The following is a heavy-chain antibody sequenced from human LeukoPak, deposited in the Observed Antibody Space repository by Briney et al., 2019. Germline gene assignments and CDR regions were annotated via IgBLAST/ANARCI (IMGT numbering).Heavy chain of an antibody. J-gene: IGHJ4*02. Sequence: GGSLRLSCAVSGFSFSSYWMSWVRQAPGKGLEWVANIKQDGSEKYYVDSVKGRFTISRDNAKNSLYLQMNSLRAEDTAVYYCARDLRETTVTTFDYWGQGTLVTVSS. V-gene: IGHV3-7*01. CDR1: GFSFSSYW. CDR3: ARDLRETTVTTFDY. D-gene: IGHD4-11*01. CDR2: IKQDGSEK.